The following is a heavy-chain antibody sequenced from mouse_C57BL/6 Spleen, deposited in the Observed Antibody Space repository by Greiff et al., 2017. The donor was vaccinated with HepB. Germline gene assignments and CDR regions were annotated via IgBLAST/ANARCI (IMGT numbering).Heavy chain of an antibody. CDR1: GYTFTDYE. V-gene: IGHV1-15*01. Sequence: VKLMESGAELVRPGASVTLSCKASGYTFTDYEMHWVKQTPVHGLEWIGAIDPETGGTAYNQKFKGKAILTADESSSTAYMELRSLTSEDSAVYYCTRWLTLYYFDYWGQGTTLTVSS. CDR3: TRWLTLYYFDY. J-gene: IGHJ2*01. D-gene: IGHD4-1*01. CDR2: IDPETGGT.